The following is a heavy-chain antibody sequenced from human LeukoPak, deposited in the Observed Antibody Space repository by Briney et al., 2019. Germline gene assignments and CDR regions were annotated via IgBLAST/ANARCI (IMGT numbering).Heavy chain of an antibody. Sequence: GASVKVSCKASGYTFTSNYIHWVRQAPGQGLEWMGGIIPIFGTANYAQKFQGRVTITADESTSTAYMEPSGLRSEDTAVYYCARAGGSSDLDYWGQGTLVTVSS. CDR2: IIPIFGTA. CDR1: GYTFTSNY. CDR3: ARAGGSSDLDY. J-gene: IGHJ4*02. D-gene: IGHD6-6*01. V-gene: IGHV1-69*13.